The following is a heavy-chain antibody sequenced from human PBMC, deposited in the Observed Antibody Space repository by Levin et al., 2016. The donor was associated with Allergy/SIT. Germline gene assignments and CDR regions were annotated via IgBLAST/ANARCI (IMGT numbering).Heavy chain of an antibody. CDR2: ISGYTGET. CDR1: GYTFTSYY. CDR3: AGGYSYGPDHY. V-gene: IGHV1-18*04. J-gene: IGHJ4*02. Sequence: ASVKVSCKTSGYTFTSYYIHWVRQGPGQGLEWMGWISGYTGETKYADSFLDRLTMTIDSATTTAYMELRDLRSDDTAVYYCAGGYSYGPDHYWGRGTLVTVSS. D-gene: IGHD3-10*01.